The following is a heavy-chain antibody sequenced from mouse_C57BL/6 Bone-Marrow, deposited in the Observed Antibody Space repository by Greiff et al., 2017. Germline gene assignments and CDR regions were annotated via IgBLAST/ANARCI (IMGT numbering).Heavy chain of an antibody. CDR3: TRLNYGTPFDY. CDR1: GYTFTDYE. Sequence: VQLQQSGAELVRPGASVTLSCKASGYTFTDYEMHWVKQTPVHGLEWIGAIDPETGGTAYNQKFKGKAILTADKSSSTAYMELRSLTSEDSAVYYCTRLNYGTPFDYWGQGTTLTVSS. D-gene: IGHD1-1*01. V-gene: IGHV1-15*01. J-gene: IGHJ2*01. CDR2: IDPETGGT.